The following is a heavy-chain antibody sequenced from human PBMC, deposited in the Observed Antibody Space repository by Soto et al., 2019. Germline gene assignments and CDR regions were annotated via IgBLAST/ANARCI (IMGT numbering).Heavy chain of an antibody. CDR2: INHSGST. V-gene: IGHV4-34*01. J-gene: IGHJ4*02. D-gene: IGHD3-16*02. CDR3: ARGPTYYDYIWGSYPKYYFDY. Sequence: PSETLSLTCAVYGGSFSGYYWSWIRQPPGKGLEWIGEINHSGSTNYNPSLKSRVTISVDTSKNQFSLKLSSVTAADTAVYYCARGPTYYDYIWGSYPKYYFDYWGQGTLVTVSS. CDR1: GGSFSGYY.